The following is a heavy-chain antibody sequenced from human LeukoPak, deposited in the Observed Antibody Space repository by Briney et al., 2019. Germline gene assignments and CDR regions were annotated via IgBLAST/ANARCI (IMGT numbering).Heavy chain of an antibody. J-gene: IGHJ4*02. CDR1: GYSISSGYY. CDR2: IYHSGST. D-gene: IGHD6-13*01. Sequence: SETLSLTCTVSGYSISSGYYWGWIRQPPGKGLEWIGSIYHSGSTYYNPSLKSRVTISVDTSKNQFSLKLSSVTAADTAVYYCARASGVAAAGDDYWGQGTLVTVSS. CDR3: ARASGVAAAGDDY. V-gene: IGHV4-38-2*02.